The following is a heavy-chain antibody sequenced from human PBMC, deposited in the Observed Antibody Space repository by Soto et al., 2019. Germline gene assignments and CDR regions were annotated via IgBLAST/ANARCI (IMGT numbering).Heavy chain of an antibody. D-gene: IGHD1-7*01. Sequence: ASVKVSCKAAGYTFTSYAMHWGRQAPGQRLEWMGWISAYNGNTNHTQKFQGRVTMTTDASTSTAYMELRSLRSDDTAVYYCARDYNWNYISYFDYWGQGTLVTVSS. CDR3: ARDYNWNYISYFDY. J-gene: IGHJ4*02. V-gene: IGHV1-18*01. CDR2: ISAYNGNT. CDR1: GYTFTSYA.